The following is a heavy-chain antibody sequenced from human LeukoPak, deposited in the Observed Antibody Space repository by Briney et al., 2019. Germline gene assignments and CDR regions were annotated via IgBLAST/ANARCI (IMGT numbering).Heavy chain of an antibody. CDR2: ISIAGEI. D-gene: IGHD6-19*01. J-gene: IGHJ2*01. CDR3: VRQIGAGAFDL. Sequence: SETLSLTCAVYEGSLSGYFWSWIRQPPGKGLEWIGEISIAGEINYNPSLRSRATISMDTAKNQFSLRLTSVIAADTALYYCVRQIGAGAFDLWGRDRVVTVSS. V-gene: IGHV4-34*01. CDR1: EGSLSGYF.